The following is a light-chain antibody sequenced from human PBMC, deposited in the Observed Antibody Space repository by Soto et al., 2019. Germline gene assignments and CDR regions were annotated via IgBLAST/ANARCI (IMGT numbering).Light chain of an antibody. Sequence: IVLTHSPGTLSFSPGERATLSFGASQSVSSSYLAWYQQKPGQSPRLLIYGASSRATGIADRFSGSGSGTDFTLTISRLETEDFAVYYCQQYGSSPRTFGQGTKVDIK. CDR2: GAS. J-gene: IGKJ1*01. CDR3: QQYGSSPRT. CDR1: QSVSSSY. V-gene: IGKV3-20*01.